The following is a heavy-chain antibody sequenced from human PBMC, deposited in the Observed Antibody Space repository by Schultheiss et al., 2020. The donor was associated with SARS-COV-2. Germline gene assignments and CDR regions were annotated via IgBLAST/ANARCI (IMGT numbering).Heavy chain of an antibody. J-gene: IGHJ6*02. V-gene: IGHV2-5*01. CDR3: ARIHVERCCSGGSCYSDYYYGMDV. D-gene: IGHD2-15*01. CDR1: GFSLSTSGVG. Sequence: SGPTLVKPTQTLTLTCTFSGFSLSTSGVGVGWIRQPPGKALEWLALIYWNDDKRYSPSLKSRLTISKDTSKSQVVLTMTNMDPVDTATYYCARIHVERCCSGGSCYSDYYYGMDVWGQGTTVTVSS. CDR2: IYWNDDK.